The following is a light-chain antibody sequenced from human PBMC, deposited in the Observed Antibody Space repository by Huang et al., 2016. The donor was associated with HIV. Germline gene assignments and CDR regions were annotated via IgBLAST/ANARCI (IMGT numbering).Light chain of an antibody. CDR2: ATS. CDR1: QSVRDK. J-gene: IGKJ4*01. V-gene: IGKV3-15*01. Sequence: EIVMTQSPDTLSVPPGERATLSCRASQSVRDKLAWYQQKPGQAPRLLLHATSTRAAGVPARVSGSGSGTEFTLTISSLQSEDCGVYYCQQYESWPPLTFGGGTKVEIK. CDR3: QQYESWPPLT.